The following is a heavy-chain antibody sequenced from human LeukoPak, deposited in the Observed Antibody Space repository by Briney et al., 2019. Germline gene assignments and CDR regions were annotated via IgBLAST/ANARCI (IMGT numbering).Heavy chain of an antibody. V-gene: IGHV3-21*01. J-gene: IGHJ6*02. CDR1: GFTFSSYS. CDR2: ISSSSSYI. D-gene: IGHD2-2*01. CDR3: ARDFSSQLPPLDV. Sequence: PGGSLRLSCAASGFTFSSYSMNWVRQAPGKGLEWVSSISSSSSYIYYADSVKGRFTISRDNAKNTLYLQMNSLRAEDTAVYYCARDFSSQLPPLDVWGQGTTVTVSS.